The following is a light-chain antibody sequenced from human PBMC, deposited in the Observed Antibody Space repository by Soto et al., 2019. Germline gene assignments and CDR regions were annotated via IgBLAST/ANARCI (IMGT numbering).Light chain of an antibody. CDR3: QQYNSYSRT. CDR1: QDISNY. V-gene: IGKV1-33*01. J-gene: IGKJ1*01. CDR2: DSS. Sequence: DIQMTQSPSSLSASVGDRVTLTCQASQDISNYLNWYQQKPGQAPKLLIYDSSALETGVPSRFSGSGSATDFTLTISSLQPEDFATYYCQQYNSYSRTFGQGTKVEIK.